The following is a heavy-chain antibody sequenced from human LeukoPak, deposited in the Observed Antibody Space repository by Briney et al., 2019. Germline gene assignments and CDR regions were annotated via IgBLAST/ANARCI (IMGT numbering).Heavy chain of an antibody. Sequence: SETPSLTCAVYGGSFSGYYWSWIRQPPGKGLEWIGEINHSGSTNYNPSLKSRVTISVDTSKNQFSLKLSSVTAADTAVYYCARGRISGWNYWGQGTLVTVSS. V-gene: IGHV4-34*01. CDR3: ARGRISGWNY. CDR1: GGSFSGYY. CDR2: INHSGST. J-gene: IGHJ4*02. D-gene: IGHD3-22*01.